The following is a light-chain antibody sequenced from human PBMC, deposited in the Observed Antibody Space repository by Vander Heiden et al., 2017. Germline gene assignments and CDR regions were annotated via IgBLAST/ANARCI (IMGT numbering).Light chain of an antibody. V-gene: IGLV2-23*02. CDR2: EVT. CDR3: CSYAGSTTWV. J-gene: IGLJ3*02. Sequence: QSALTQPASVSGSPGQSITISCAGTSSDVGSYNLVSWYQQPPGKAPKLMIYEVTKRPSGVSNRISGSKSGITVSLTISGLQAEDEADYYCCSYAGSTTWVFGGGTKLTVL. CDR1: SSDVGSYNL.